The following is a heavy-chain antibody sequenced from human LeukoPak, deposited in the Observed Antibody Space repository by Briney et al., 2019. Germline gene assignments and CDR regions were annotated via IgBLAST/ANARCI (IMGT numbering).Heavy chain of an antibody. D-gene: IGHD6-13*01. V-gene: IGHV3-21*01. CDR2: ISSTSSYI. Sequence: GGSLRLSCAASGFTFSSYSMNWVRQAPGKGLEWVSSISSTSSYIYSADSVKGRFTISRENAKNSLYLQMSSLRAEDTAVYYCARGREIAAAGTDFDYWGQGTLVTVSS. J-gene: IGHJ4*02. CDR3: ARGREIAAAGTDFDY. CDR1: GFTFSSYS.